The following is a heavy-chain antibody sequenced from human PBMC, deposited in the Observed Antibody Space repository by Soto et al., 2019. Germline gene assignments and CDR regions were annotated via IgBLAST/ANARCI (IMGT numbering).Heavy chain of an antibody. CDR3: AKQQPRERQGGFN. V-gene: IGHV5-51*01. Sequence: LGESLKISCKASGYGFTSFWIAWVRQTPGKGLEWLGSIYPGDSETSYSPSFQGQVTISADKSIPTAYLHWSSLKASDTALSYCAKQQPRERQGGFNWGEATWVTVSS. CDR2: IYPGDSET. D-gene: IGHD3-10*01. J-gene: IGHJ4*02. CDR1: GYGFTSFW.